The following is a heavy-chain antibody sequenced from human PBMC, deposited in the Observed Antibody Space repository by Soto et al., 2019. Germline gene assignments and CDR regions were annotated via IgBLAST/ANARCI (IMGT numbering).Heavy chain of an antibody. Sequence: QVQLVQSGAEVKKPGSSVKVSCKASGGTFSSYTISWVQQAPGQGLEWMGRIIPILGIANYAQKFQGRVTITADKSTSTAYMELSSLRSEDTAVYYCARGVGYCSGGSCYFDYWGQGTLVTVSS. D-gene: IGHD2-15*01. CDR2: IIPILGIA. CDR3: ARGVGYCSGGSCYFDY. J-gene: IGHJ4*02. CDR1: GGTFSSYT. V-gene: IGHV1-69*02.